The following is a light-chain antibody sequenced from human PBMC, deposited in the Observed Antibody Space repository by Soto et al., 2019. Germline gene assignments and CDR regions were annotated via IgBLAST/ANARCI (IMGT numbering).Light chain of an antibody. J-gene: IGKJ2*01. CDR2: GAS. V-gene: IGKV3-20*01. CDR1: QSVNNNY. Sequence: EIVLTQSPGTLSFSPGERATLSCRASQSVNNNYLAWYQQKPGQAPRLLINGASSRATGIPDRFSGSGSGTDFTLSISRGEPEDFAVYHCQQLGSLPYTFGQGTNLEIK. CDR3: QQLGSLPYT.